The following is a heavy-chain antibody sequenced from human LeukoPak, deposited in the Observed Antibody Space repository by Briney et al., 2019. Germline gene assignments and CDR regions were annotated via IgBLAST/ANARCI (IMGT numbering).Heavy chain of an antibody. J-gene: IGHJ4*02. Sequence: TGGSLRLSCAASGFTFSSYGMRWVRQAPGKGLEWVSAIRGSGGGTYYADSVKGRFTISRDNSRNTLYLQVNSLRAEDTALYYCAKDELLWFGEFDWGQGTLVTVSS. V-gene: IGHV3-23*01. CDR3: AKDELLWFGEFD. CDR1: GFTFSSYG. CDR2: IRGSGGGT. D-gene: IGHD3-10*01.